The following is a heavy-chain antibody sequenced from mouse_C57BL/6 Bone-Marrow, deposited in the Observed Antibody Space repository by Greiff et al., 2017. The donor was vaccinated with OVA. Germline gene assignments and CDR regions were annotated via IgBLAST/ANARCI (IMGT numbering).Heavy chain of an antibody. J-gene: IGHJ1*03. Sequence: EVMLVESGGGLVKPGGSLKLSCAASGFTFSDYGMHWVRQAPEKGLEWVAYISSGSSTIYYADTVKGRVTISRDNAKNTLFLQMTSLRSEATAMYFCARRDDYDATNGYFDVCGTETTVTDSS. V-gene: IGHV5-17*01. D-gene: IGHD2-4*01. CDR3: ARRDDYDATNGYFDV. CDR2: ISSGSSTI. CDR1: GFTFSDYG.